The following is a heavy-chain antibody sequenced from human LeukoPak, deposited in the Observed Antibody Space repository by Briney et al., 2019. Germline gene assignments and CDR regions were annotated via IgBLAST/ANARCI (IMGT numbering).Heavy chain of an antibody. CDR2: IIPIFGTA. CDR3: ARWGPHSWFDP. D-gene: IGHD3-16*01. V-gene: IGHV1-69*01. J-gene: IGHJ5*02. CDR1: GFTFSSYA. Sequence: GGSLRLSCAASGFTFSSYAISWVRQAPGQGLEWMGGIIPIFGTANYAQKFQGRVTITADESTSTAYMELSSLRSEDTAVYYCARWGPHSWFDPWGQGTLVTVSS.